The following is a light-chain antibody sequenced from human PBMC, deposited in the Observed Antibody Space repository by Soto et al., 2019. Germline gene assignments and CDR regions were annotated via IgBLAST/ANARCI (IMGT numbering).Light chain of an antibody. CDR2: GAS. CDR3: QQYGGT. V-gene: IGKV3-20*01. Sequence: EIVLTQSPGILSLSPGERATLSCRASQSVSSSYLAWYQQKPGQAPRLLIYGASSRATGIPDRFSGSGSGTDFTLTISRLEPEDFAVYYCQQYGGTFGQGTKVDTK. J-gene: IGKJ1*01. CDR1: QSVSSSY.